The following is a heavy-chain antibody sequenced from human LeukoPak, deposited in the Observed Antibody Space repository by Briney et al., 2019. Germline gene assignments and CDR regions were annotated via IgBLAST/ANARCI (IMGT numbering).Heavy chain of an antibody. CDR2: INHSGST. V-gene: IGHV4-34*01. Sequence: SETLSLTCAVYGGSSSGYYWSWIRQPPGKGLEWIGEINHSGSTNYNPSLKSRVTISVDTSKNQFSLKLSSVTAADAAVYYCARGGYGGDYWGQGTLVTVSS. CDR1: GGSSSGYY. D-gene: IGHD5-12*01. J-gene: IGHJ4*02. CDR3: ARGGYGGDY.